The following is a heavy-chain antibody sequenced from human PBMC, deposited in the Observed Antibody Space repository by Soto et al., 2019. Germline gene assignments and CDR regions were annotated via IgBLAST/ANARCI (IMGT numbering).Heavy chain of an antibody. D-gene: IGHD3-22*01. CDR3: ARLLYYDSSGYPVDY. CDR1: GGSFSNYA. Sequence: SVTVSCKASGGSFSNYAFNWVRQAPGQGLEWMGRIIPILGIANYAQKFQGRVTITADKSTSTAYMELSSLRSEDTAVYYCARLLYYDSSGYPVDYWGQGTLVTVSS. J-gene: IGHJ4*02. V-gene: IGHV1-69*04. CDR2: IIPILGIA.